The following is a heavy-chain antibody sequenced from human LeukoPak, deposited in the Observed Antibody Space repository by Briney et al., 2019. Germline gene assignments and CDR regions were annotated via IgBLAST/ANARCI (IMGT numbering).Heavy chain of an antibody. CDR2: ISYDGSNK. Sequence: GRSLRLPCAASGFTFSSYAMHWVRQAPGKGLEWVAVISYDGSNKYYADSVKGRFTISRDNSKNTLYLQMNSLRAEDTAVYYCARVPTTTYYYGMDVWGQGTTVTVSS. CDR3: ARVPTTTYYYGMDV. V-gene: IGHV3-30-3*01. J-gene: IGHJ6*02. CDR1: GFTFSSYA. D-gene: IGHD4-17*01.